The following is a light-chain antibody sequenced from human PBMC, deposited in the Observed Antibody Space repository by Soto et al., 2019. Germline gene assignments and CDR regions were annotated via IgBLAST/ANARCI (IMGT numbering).Light chain of an antibody. CDR2: GAS. J-gene: IGKJ4*01. Sequence: EIVLTQSPATLSLSPGERATLSCRAGQSISGTFLNWYQQKPGQAPRLLIYGASSRATRIPDRFSGSGSGTDFTLTISRLEPEEFAVYDCQQYGSSPLTVGGGTKGEIK. V-gene: IGKV3-20*01. CDR1: QSISGTF. CDR3: QQYGSSPLT.